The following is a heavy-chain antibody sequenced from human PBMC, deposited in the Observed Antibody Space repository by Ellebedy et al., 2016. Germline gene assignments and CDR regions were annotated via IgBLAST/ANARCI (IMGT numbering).Heavy chain of an antibody. Sequence: GGSLRLSXAASGFTFSDYYMSWIRQAPGKGLEWFSYISSSGSTIFYADSVKGRFTISRDNAKNSLYLQMNSLRAEDTAIYYCARYCSSSTCHDAFDIWGQGTMVTVSS. V-gene: IGHV3-11*01. CDR3: ARYCSSSTCHDAFDI. CDR2: ISSSGSTI. J-gene: IGHJ3*02. CDR1: GFTFSDYY. D-gene: IGHD2-2*01.